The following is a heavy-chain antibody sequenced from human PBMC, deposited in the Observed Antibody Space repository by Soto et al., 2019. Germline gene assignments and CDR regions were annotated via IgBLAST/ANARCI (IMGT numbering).Heavy chain of an antibody. D-gene: IGHD5-12*01. CDR3: ARAYSGYLYNWLDP. CDR2: INHSGSA. J-gene: IGHJ5*02. Sequence: QVQLQQWGSGLLKPSETLSLTCDVNGGSFSGYYWSWFRQPPGKGLEWIGEINHSGSANYNPSLKSRVTISIDTSNNHFSLKLNSVTAADTAVYYCARAYSGYLYNWLDPWGQGTLVTVSS. CDR1: GGSFSGYY. V-gene: IGHV4-34*01.